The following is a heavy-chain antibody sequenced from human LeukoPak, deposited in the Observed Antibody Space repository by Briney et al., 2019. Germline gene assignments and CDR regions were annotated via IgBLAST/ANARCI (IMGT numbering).Heavy chain of an antibody. CDR2: VNSDGSTT. D-gene: IGHD6-13*01. CDR3: ARGYYSSSRFDS. CDR1: GFPFSNAW. Sequence: GGSLRLSCAASGFPFSNAWMTWVRQAPGKGLVWVSRVNSDGSTTNYADSVKGRFTISRDNAENTLYMRMNSLRPEDTAVYYCARGYYSSSRFDSWGQGTLVTVSS. V-gene: IGHV3-74*01. J-gene: IGHJ4*02.